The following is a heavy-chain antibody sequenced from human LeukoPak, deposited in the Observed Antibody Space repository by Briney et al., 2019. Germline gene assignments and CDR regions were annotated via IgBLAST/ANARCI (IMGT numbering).Heavy chain of an antibody. CDR1: GFTFSSYG. CDR3: AKDDSGYDSGITDY. V-gene: IGHV3-33*06. Sequence: GRSLRLSCAASGFTFSSYGMHWVRQAPGKGLEWVAVIWYDGSNKYYADSVKGRFTISRDNSKNTLYLQTNSLRAEDTAVYYCAKDDSGYDSGITDYWGQGTLVTVSS. J-gene: IGHJ4*02. CDR2: IWYDGSNK. D-gene: IGHD5-12*01.